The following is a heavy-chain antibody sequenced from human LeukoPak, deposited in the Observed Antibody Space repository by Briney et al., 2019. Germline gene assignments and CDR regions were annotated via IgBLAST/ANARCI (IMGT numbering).Heavy chain of an antibody. V-gene: IGHV3-48*04. CDR1: GFTFSSYS. CDR2: ISSSSTI. J-gene: IGHJ4*02. Sequence: GGSLRLSCAASGFTFSSYSMNWVRQAPGKGLEWVSYISSSSTIYYADSVKGRFTISRDNAKNSLYLQMNSLRAEDTAVYYCARDRGAADYWGQGTLVTVSS. CDR3: ARDRGAADY. D-gene: IGHD2-15*01.